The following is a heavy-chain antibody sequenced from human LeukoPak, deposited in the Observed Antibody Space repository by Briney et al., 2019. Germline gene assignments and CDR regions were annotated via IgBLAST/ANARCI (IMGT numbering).Heavy chain of an antibody. J-gene: IGHJ5*02. V-gene: IGHV1-69*04. D-gene: IGHD2-2*01. CDR3: ATNQDIVGVPAAPYWFDP. Sequence: GASLKLSCAASGFTFSSYGMSWVRQAPGKGLEWVGRIIPIRSITNYAQTVQGRVTITADKSTSTAYMELSSLGSEDTAVYYCATNQDIVGVPAAPYWFDPWGQGTLVTVSS. CDR1: GFTFSSYG. CDR2: IIPIRSIT.